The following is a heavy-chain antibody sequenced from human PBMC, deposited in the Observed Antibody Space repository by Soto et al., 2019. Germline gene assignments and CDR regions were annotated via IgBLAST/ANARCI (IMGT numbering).Heavy chain of an antibody. Sequence: EVQLVESGGGLVQPGRSLRLSCAASGFTFDDYAMHWVRQAPGKGLEWVSGISWNSGSIGYADSVKGRFTISRDNAKNSLYLQMNSLRAEDTALYYCAQDGGEDYYYGMDVWGQGTTVTVSS. CDR2: ISWNSGSI. CDR3: AQDGGEDYYYGMDV. J-gene: IGHJ6*02. D-gene: IGHD3-16*01. V-gene: IGHV3-9*01. CDR1: GFTFDDYA.